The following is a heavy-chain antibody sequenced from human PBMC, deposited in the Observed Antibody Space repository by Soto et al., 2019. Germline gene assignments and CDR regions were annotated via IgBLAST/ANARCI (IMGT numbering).Heavy chain of an antibody. D-gene: IGHD2-8*01. CDR1: GYTFTTYD. CDR3: ARDPYHVLMVNAPNLYGMDV. V-gene: IGHV1-18*01. J-gene: IGHJ6*02. Sequence: QVQLVQSGAEVKKPGASVKVSCKASGYTFTTYDISWVRQAPGQGLEWMGRISTYNGNTNHLQSLQGRLTMTTDTSTTTAYMELRSLRSDDTAVYYCARDPYHVLMVNAPNLYGMDVWGQGTTVTVSS. CDR2: ISTYNGNT.